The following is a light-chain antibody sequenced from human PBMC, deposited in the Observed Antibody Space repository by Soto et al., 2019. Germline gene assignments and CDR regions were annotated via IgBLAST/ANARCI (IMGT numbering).Light chain of an antibody. CDR3: QQYNNWPPWT. V-gene: IGKV3-15*01. CDR2: GAS. Sequence: EIVMTQSPATLSVSPGERATLSCRASQGVSSNLAWYQQKPGQAPRLLIYGASTRATGIPARFSGSGSGTEFTLTISSRQSEDFAVYYCQQYNNWPPWTCGQGTKVEIK. J-gene: IGKJ1*01. CDR1: QGVSSN.